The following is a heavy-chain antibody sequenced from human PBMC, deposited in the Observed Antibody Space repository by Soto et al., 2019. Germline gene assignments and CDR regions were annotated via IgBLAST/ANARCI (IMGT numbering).Heavy chain of an antibody. V-gene: IGHV4-31*03. CDR3: ERDTAP. J-gene: IGHJ5*02. CDR1: GGSISSGGYY. CDR2: IYNSGSN. Sequence: QVQLQESGPGLVKPSQTLSLTCTVSGGSISSGGYYWSWIRQHPGKGLEWIGYIYNSGSNYYSPSLKSRVTIPADKSKNQFSRKMSSVTAADTAVYYCERDTAPWGQGTLVTVSS.